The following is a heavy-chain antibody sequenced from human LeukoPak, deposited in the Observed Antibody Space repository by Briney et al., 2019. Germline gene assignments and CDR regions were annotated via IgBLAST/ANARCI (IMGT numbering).Heavy chain of an antibody. D-gene: IGHD6-19*01. CDR2: IYYSGST. Sequence: SETLSLTCTVSGGSISSGDYYWSWSRQPPGKGLEWIGYIYYSGSTYYNPSLKSRVTISVDTSKNQFSLKLGSVTAADTAVYYCARDLAVAGTRRFDYWGQGTLVTVSS. CDR1: GGSISSGDYY. CDR3: ARDLAVAGTRRFDY. J-gene: IGHJ4*02. V-gene: IGHV4-30-4*01.